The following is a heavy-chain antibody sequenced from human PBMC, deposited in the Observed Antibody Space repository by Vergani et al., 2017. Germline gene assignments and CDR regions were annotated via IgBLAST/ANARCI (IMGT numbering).Heavy chain of an antibody. CDR3: ARAQVGLVISYFHYYGMDV. V-gene: IGHV3-7*03. CDR1: GFTFSSYW. Sequence: EVQLVESGGGLVQPGGSLRLSCAASGFTFSSYWMSWVRQAPGKGLEWVANIKKDGSDKYYVASVKGRFTISRDNAKNSLYLQMNSLRDEDTAVYYCARAQVGLVISYFHYYGMDVWGQGTTVTVSS. J-gene: IGHJ6*02. D-gene: IGHD6-6*01. CDR2: IKKDGSDK.